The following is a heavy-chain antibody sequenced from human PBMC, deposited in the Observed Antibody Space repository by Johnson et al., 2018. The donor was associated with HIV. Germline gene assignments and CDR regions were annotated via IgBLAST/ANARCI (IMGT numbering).Heavy chain of an antibody. Sequence: MLLVESGGGVVRPGGSLRLSCAASGFTFDDYGMSWVRQAPGKGLEWVSGINWNGCSTGYADSVKGRGTISRDNAKNSLYLQMNSLRGEDTALYCCAKGGGYGEDDAFDIWGQGTMVTVSS. CDR2: INWNGCST. V-gene: IGHV3-20*04. CDR3: AKGGGYGEDDAFDI. J-gene: IGHJ3*02. D-gene: IGHD3-22*01. CDR1: GFTFDDYG.